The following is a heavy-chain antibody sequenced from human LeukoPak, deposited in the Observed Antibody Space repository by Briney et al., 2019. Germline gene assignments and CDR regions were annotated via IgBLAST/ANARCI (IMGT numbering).Heavy chain of an antibody. CDR1: GFTFGSCW. J-gene: IGHJ4*02. CDR3: RCRWDY. V-gene: IGHV3-7*01. Sequence: GGSLRLSCAASGFTFGSCWMNWVRQTPGKGLEWVANINQDGSQKFYVDSVKGRFTISRDNANNSLYLQMNSLRAEDTAVSYCRCRWDYWGKGTLVTVSS. D-gene: IGHD4-23*01. CDR2: INQDGSQK.